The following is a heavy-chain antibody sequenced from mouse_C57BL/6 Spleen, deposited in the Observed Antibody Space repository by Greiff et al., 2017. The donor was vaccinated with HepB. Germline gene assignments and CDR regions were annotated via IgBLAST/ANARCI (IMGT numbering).Heavy chain of an antibody. D-gene: IGHD1-1*01. CDR2: INPNNGGT. J-gene: IGHJ1*03. V-gene: IGHV1-26*01. Sequence: VQLQQSGPELVKPGASVKISCKASGYTFTDYYMNWVKQSHGKSLEWIGDINPNNGGTSYNQKFKGKATLTVDKSSSTAYMELRSLTSEDSAVYYCARRGNFPYYYGSSHWYFDVWGTGTTVTVSS. CDR1: GYTFTDYY. CDR3: ARRGNFPYYYGSSHWYFDV.